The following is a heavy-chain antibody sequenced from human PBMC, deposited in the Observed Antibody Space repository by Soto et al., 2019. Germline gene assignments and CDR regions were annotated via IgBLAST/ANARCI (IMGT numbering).Heavy chain of an antibody. CDR1: GGTFSSYA. CDR2: IIPIFGTA. J-gene: IGHJ4*02. D-gene: IGHD4-4*01. V-gene: IGHV1-69*12. CDR3: AGVRFSMTKVATGRVYYFDY. Sequence: QVQLVQSGAEVKKPGSSVKVSCKASGGTFSSYAISWVRQAPGQGLEWMGGIIPIFGTANYAQKFQGRVTITADESPRTAYMELSRLRSEATAVYYCAGVRFSMTKVATGRVYYFDYWGQGTLVTVSS.